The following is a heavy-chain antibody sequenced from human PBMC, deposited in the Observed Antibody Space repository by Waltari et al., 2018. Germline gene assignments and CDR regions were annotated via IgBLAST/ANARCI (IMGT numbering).Heavy chain of an antibody. CDR3: AGGGAGLQRGGTVIVIRRFDY. J-gene: IGHJ4*02. CDR1: GGSFSGYY. CDR2: INHSGST. D-gene: IGHD3-16*02. V-gene: IGHV4-34*01. Sequence: QVQLQQWGAGLLKPSETLSLTCAVYGGSFSGYYWSWIRQPPGKGLEWIGEINHSGSTNSIPSLKSRVTISVDTSKNQFSLKLSSVTAADTTVYYCAGGGAGLQRGGTVIVIRRFDYWGQGTLVTVSS.